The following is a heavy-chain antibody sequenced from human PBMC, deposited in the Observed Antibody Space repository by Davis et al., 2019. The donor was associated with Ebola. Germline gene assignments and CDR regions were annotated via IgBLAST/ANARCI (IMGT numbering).Heavy chain of an antibody. V-gene: IGHV3-30*03. CDR2: ISYDGSNK. Sequence: PGGSLRLSCAASGFTFSSYGMHWVRQAPGKGLEWVAVISYDGSNKYYADSVKGRFTISRDNSKNTLYLQMNSLRAEDTAVYYCADSLAFDIWGQGTMVTVSS. CDR1: GFTFSSYG. J-gene: IGHJ3*02. CDR3: ADSLAFDI.